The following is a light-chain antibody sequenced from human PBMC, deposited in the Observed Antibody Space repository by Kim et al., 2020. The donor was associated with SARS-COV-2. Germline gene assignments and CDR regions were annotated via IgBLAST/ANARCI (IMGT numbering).Light chain of an antibody. Sequence: SASVGDRVTITCRASQTISTWLAWYQQKPGKAPKLLLYLASTLESGVTSRFSGSGSGTEFTLTIDSLQPDDFATYYCQHYIRFPYTFGQGTKLEI. J-gene: IGKJ2*01. CDR1: QTISTW. V-gene: IGKV1-5*03. CDR2: LAS. CDR3: QHYIRFPYT.